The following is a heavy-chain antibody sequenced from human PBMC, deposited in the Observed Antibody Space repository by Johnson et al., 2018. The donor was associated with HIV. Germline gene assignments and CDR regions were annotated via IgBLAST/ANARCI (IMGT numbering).Heavy chain of an antibody. J-gene: IGHJ3*02. Sequence: QMLLVESGGGVVQPGRSLRLSCAASGFTFSSYAMHWVRQAPGKGLDWVAVLSYDGSNKYYADSVKGRFTISRDNSKNTLYLQMNSLRAEDTAVYYCARDRPSGSYYVDAFDIWGQGTMVTVSS. CDR2: LSYDGSNK. CDR3: ARDRPSGSYYVDAFDI. CDR1: GFTFSSYA. V-gene: IGHV3-30-3*01. D-gene: IGHD1-26*01.